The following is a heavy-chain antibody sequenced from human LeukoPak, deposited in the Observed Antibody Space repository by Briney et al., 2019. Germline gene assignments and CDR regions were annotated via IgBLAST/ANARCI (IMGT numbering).Heavy chain of an antibody. CDR1: GGTFISYA. V-gene: IGHV1-69*04. D-gene: IGHD1-26*01. J-gene: IGHJ6*02. Sequence: SVKVSCKASGGTFISYAISWVRQAPGQGLEWMGRIIPILGIANYAQKFQGRVTITADKSTSTAYMELSSLRSEDTAVYYCARGSGSYYLSRYYYYGMDVWGQGTTVTVSS. CDR2: IIPILGIA. CDR3: ARGSGSYYLSRYYYYGMDV.